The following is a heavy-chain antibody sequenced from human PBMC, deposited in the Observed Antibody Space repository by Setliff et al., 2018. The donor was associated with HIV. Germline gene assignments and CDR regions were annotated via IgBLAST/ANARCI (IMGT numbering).Heavy chain of an antibody. D-gene: IGHD2-8*01. CDR2: IYHNGAT. V-gene: IGHV4-4*02. CDR3: ARGRSCESDWCWLYYNYYYGMDV. Sequence: SETLSLTCAVSGGSISSSNWWSWVRQPPGKGLEWIGEIYHNGATNYGPSLKSRVTISVDKSKNQFSLKLSSVTAADTAIYYCARGRSCESDWCWLYYNYYYGMDVWAQGTAVTVSS. J-gene: IGHJ6*02. CDR1: GGSISSSNW.